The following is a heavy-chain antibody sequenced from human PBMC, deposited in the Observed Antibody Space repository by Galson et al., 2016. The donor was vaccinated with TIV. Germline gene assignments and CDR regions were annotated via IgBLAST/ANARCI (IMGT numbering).Heavy chain of an antibody. D-gene: IGHD1-20*01. V-gene: IGHV4-59*08. J-gene: IGHJ6*02. CDR1: GGSITNYY. CDR2: IYYSGST. Sequence: ETLSLTCTVSGGSITNYYGSWLRQPPGKGLEWIGYIYYSGSTNYNPSLKSRVTISVDTSKNQFSLKLSSVTAADTAVYYCARLTYPLYFYGTEVWGQGTTVTVSS. CDR3: ARLTYPLYFYGTEV.